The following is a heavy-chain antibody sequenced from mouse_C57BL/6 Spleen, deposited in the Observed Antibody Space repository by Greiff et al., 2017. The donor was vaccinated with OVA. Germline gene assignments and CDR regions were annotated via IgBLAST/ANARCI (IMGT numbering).Heavy chain of an antibody. Sequence: EVKLMESEGGLVQPGSSMKLSCTASGFTFSDYYMAWVRQVPEKGLEWVANINYDGSSTYYLDSLKSRFIISRDNAKNILYLQMSSLKSEDTATYYCARGLNWYFDYWGQGTTLTVSS. J-gene: IGHJ2*01. CDR2: INYDGSST. CDR3: ARGLNWYFDY. CDR1: GFTFSDYY. D-gene: IGHD4-1*01. V-gene: IGHV5-16*01.